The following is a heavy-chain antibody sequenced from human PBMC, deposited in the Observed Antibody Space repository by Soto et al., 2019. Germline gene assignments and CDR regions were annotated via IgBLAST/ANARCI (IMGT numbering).Heavy chain of an antibody. J-gene: IGHJ5*02. D-gene: IGHD1-26*01. CDR3: TRDQGGSYDTWFDP. CDR1: TFNSYS. CDR2: ISSGSAYI. Sequence: EVQLVESGGGLVKPGGSLRLSCSFTFNSYSLNWVRQAPGKGLEWVSSISSGSAYIKYAVSVKGRFTISRDNANNSLYLQMSSLRVDDTALYYCTRDQGGSYDTWFDPWGQGTLVTVSS. V-gene: IGHV3-21*06.